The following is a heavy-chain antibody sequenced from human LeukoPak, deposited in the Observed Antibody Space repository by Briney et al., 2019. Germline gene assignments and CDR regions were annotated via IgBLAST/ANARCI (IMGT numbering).Heavy chain of an antibody. CDR2: INPYSGGT. D-gene: IGHD2-15*01. CDR1: GYTFTGYY. J-gene: IGHJ4*02. Sequence: GASVKVSCKASGYTFTGYYMHWVRQAPGQGLEWMGWINPYSGGTNYAQKFQGRVTMTRDTSISTAYMELSRLRSDDTAVYYCARERTLTSCYDYWGQGTLVTVSS. CDR3: ARERTLTSCYDY. V-gene: IGHV1-2*02.